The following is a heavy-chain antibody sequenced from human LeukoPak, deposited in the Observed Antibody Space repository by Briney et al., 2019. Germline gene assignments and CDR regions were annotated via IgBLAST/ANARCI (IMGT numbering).Heavy chain of an antibody. V-gene: IGHV4-59*01. Sequence: KPSETLSRTCTVSGGSISSYYWNWIRQPPGKGLEWIGYIYYSGSTNYNPSLKSRVTISVDTSKNQFSLKLSSVTAADTAMYYCATVPPVRAATGTGFSFDYWGQGTLVTVSS. D-gene: IGHD6-13*01. J-gene: IGHJ4*02. CDR2: IYYSGST. CDR1: GGSISSYY. CDR3: ATVPPVRAATGTGFSFDY.